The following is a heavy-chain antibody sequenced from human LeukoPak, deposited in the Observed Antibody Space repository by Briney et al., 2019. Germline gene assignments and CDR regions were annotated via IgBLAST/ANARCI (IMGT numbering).Heavy chain of an antibody. CDR1: GFTFSDYY. D-gene: IGHD3-10*01. V-gene: IGHV3-11*01. CDR3: AREMVRGVIISYNWFDP. Sequence: GGSLRLSCAASGFTFSDYYMSWIRQAPGKGLEWVSYISSSGSTIYYADSVKGRFTISRDNAKNSLYLQMNSLRAEDTAVYYCAREMVRGVIISYNWFDPWGQGTLVTVSS. CDR2: ISSSGSTI. J-gene: IGHJ5*02.